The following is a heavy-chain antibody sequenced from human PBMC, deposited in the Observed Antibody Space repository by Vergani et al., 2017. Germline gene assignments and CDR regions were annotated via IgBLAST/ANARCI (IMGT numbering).Heavy chain of an antibody. CDR2: IYSTGST. D-gene: IGHD3-22*01. CDR3: ARMGGYDEGDAFRIGYFDS. V-gene: IGHV4-39*07. CDR1: GGSINPSSSF. J-gene: IGHJ4*02. Sequence: QVQLQESGPGLVKPSETLSLICTVSGGSINPSSSFWGWIRQSPGKGLEWIGYIYSTGSTHHNPSLRRRINMSVDTSKNQFSLKLNSVTAADTAMYYCARMGGYDEGDAFRIGYFDSWGPGILVTVSS.